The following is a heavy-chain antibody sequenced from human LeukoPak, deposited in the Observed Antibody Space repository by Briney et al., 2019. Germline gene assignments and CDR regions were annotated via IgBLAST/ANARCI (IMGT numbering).Heavy chain of an antibody. CDR3: ARDSGYCSGGSCYSSYYYYGMDV. Sequence: SETLSLTCTVSGGSISSYYWRWIRQPPGKGLEWIGYIYYSGSTNYNPSLKSRVTISVDTSKNQFSLKLSSVTAADTAVYYCARDSGYCSGGSCYSSYYYYGMDVWGQGTTVTVSS. J-gene: IGHJ6*02. D-gene: IGHD2-15*01. CDR2: IYYSGST. CDR1: GGSISSYY. V-gene: IGHV4-59*01.